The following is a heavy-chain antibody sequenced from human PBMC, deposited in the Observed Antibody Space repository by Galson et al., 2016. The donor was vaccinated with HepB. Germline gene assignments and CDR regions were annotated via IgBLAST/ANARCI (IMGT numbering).Heavy chain of an antibody. Sequence: SLRLSCAASGFSFNSYVMYWVRQAPGKGLEWVAIIWYDGSNKDYVDSVKGRFTISRGNSKNMLYLQMSSLRAEDTAVYYCARNRGSGSPFYYDMDVWGRGTTVIVSS. CDR3: ARNRGSGSPFYYDMDV. CDR1: GFSFNSYV. V-gene: IGHV3-33*01. CDR2: IWYDGSNK. J-gene: IGHJ6*02. D-gene: IGHD3-10*01.